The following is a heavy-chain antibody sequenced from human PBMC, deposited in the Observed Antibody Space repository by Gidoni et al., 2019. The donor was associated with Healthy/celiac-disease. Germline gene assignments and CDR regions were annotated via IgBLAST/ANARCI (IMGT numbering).Heavy chain of an antibody. CDR1: GFTFSSYS. J-gene: IGHJ4*02. V-gene: IGHV3-21*01. CDR2: ISSSSSYI. Sequence: EVQLVESGGGLVKPGGPLSLSCAASGFTFSSYSMNWVRQAPGKGLEWVSSISSSSSYIYYADSVKGRFTISRDNAKNSLYLQMNSRRAEDTAVYYCARGKPLTHIAAREDDYWGQGTLVTVSS. D-gene: IGHD6-6*01. CDR3: ARGKPLTHIAAREDDY.